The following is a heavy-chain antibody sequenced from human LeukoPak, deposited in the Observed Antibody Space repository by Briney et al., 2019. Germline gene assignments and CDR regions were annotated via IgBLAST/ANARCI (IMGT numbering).Heavy chain of an antibody. V-gene: IGHV4-30-4*01. J-gene: IGHJ1*01. Sequence: SETLSLTCTVSGGSISSGDYYWSWIRQPPGKGLEWIGYIYYSGSTYYNPSLKSRVTISVDTSKNQFSLKLSSVTAADTAVYYCARVGSSSGGSGVVQHWGQGTLVTVSS. D-gene: IGHD6-19*01. CDR1: GGSISSGDYY. CDR3: ARVGSSSGGSGVVQH. CDR2: IYYSGST.